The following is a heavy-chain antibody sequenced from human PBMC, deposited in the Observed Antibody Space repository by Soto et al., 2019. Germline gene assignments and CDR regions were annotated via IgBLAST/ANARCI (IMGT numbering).Heavy chain of an antibody. Sequence: GGSLRLSCAASGFTFSSYGMHWVRQAPGKGLEWVAVIWYDGSNKYYADSVKGRFTISRDNSKNTLYLQMNSLRAEDTAVYYCARDEKQQPKSSGWYYWGQGTLVTVSS. CDR1: GFTFSSYG. CDR3: ARDEKQQPKSSGWYY. CDR2: IWYDGSNK. D-gene: IGHD6-19*01. V-gene: IGHV3-33*01. J-gene: IGHJ4*02.